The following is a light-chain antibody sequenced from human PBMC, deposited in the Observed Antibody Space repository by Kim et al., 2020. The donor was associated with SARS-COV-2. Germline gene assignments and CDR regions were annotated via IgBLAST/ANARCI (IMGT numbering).Light chain of an antibody. Sequence: SASGGDRVTIACRASLSISEFLNWYQHKPGKAPNLLIYGASTLQSGVPSRFSGSGSGTDFTLTINSLQPEDFATYYCQQTFGTPPTFGQGTKLEI. CDR1: LSISEF. V-gene: IGKV1-39*01. CDR2: GAS. CDR3: QQTFGTPPT. J-gene: IGKJ2*01.